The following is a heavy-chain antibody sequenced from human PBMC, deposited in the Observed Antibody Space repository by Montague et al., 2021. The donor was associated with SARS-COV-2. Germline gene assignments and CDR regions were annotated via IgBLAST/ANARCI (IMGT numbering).Heavy chain of an antibody. V-gene: IGHV4-59*01. Sequence: SETLSLTCTGSVGSISNYYWTWIRQPPGKGLEWIGYIYDSGSANYNPSLKSRSTISVDTSNNQFSLGLSSVTAADTAVYYCARAYCGGDCHVGPWGQGILVTVSS. D-gene: IGHD2-21*02. CDR1: VGSISNYY. CDR3: ARAYCGGDCHVGP. CDR2: IYDSGSA. J-gene: IGHJ5*02.